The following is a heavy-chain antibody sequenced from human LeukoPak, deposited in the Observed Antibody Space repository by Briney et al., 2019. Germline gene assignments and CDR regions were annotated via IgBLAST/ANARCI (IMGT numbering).Heavy chain of an antibody. CDR3: ASYLGGTTGFDS. Sequence: PGGSLRLSCAASGFTFSTYWMSWVRQAPGRGLEWVANIKEDGSVKFYVDPVKGRFTASRDNAKNSLYLQMSSLRAEDTAVYYCASYLGGTTGFDSWGQGTLVTVSS. V-gene: IGHV3-7*05. CDR2: IKEDGSVK. J-gene: IGHJ4*02. D-gene: IGHD1-26*01. CDR1: GFTFSTYW.